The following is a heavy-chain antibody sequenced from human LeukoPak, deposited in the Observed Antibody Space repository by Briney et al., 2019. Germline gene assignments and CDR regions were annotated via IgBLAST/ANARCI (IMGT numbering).Heavy chain of an antibody. D-gene: IGHD3-3*01. J-gene: IGHJ4*02. V-gene: IGHV3-74*01. CDR1: EFTFSSYW. Sequence: PGESLTLSCAASEFTFSSYWMHWVRHAPGEGLVWVSRIISYGNSTSYADSVKGRFTISRDNAKNTLYLQVNSLRAEDTAVYYCARDSSAWSGYYDYGGQGTLVTVSS. CDR3: ARDSSAWSGYYDY. CDR2: IISYGNST.